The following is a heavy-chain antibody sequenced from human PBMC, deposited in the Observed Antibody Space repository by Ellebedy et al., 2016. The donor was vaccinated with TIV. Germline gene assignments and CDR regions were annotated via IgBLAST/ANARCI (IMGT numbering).Heavy chain of an antibody. CDR1: GFTVSSNS. D-gene: IGHD3-10*01. CDR3: ARKHLYGLD. V-gene: IGHV3-66*01. CDR2: IYSGGGT. Sequence: PGGSLRLSCAASGFTVSSNSMNWVRQAPGKGLEWVSVIYSGGGTSYADSVKGRFNIFRDTSKNTLFLQMNSLRAEDTAVYYCARKHLYGLDWGQGTLVTVSS. J-gene: IGHJ4*02.